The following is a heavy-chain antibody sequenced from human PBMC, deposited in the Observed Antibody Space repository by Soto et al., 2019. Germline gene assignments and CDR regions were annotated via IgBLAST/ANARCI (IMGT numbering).Heavy chain of an antibody. D-gene: IGHD5-18*01. CDR3: ARGIQHRYGMDV. CDR2: INSDGTST. J-gene: IGHJ6*02. Sequence: GSLRLSCAAAGFTFSNHWMHWVRQAPGKGLVWVSRINSDGTSTFYADSVKGRFTISRDNAKNTVYLQLNSLRGEDTAVYYCARGIQHRYGMDVWGQGTTVTVSS. CDR1: GFTFSNHW. V-gene: IGHV3-74*01.